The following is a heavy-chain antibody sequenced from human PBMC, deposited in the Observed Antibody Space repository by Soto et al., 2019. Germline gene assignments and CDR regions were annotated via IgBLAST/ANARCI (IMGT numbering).Heavy chain of an antibody. CDR3: ARDNYNYSGMDV. J-gene: IGHJ6*02. V-gene: IGHV1-2*02. CDR2: INPYNGGA. Sequence: AAVKVSCKASGYIFNDYYIHWVRQAPGQGLEWMGWINPYNGGANFAQEFQGRVTMTRDTSLSIVYMEVTRLTYDDTAVYYCARDNYNYSGMDVWGQGTTVTVSS. CDR1: GYIFNDYY.